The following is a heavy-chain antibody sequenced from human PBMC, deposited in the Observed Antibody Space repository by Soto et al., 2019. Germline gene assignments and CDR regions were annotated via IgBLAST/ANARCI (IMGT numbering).Heavy chain of an antibody. Sequence: SETLSLTCTVSGGSISSYYWGWIRQPPGKGLEWIGCIYYSGGTYYNPSLKSRVTISVATSKNQFSLKLSSVTAADTAVYYCARRYGDYFDFWGQGTLVTVSS. CDR3: ARRYGDYFDF. V-gene: IGHV4-59*08. CDR2: IYYSGGT. CDR1: GGSISSYY. D-gene: IGHD4-17*01. J-gene: IGHJ4*02.